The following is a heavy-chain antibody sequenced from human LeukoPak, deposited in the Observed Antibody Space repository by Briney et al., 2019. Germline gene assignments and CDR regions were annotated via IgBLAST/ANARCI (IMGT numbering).Heavy chain of an antibody. CDR2: IYYSGST. V-gene: IGHV4-61*01. J-gene: IGHJ1*01. Sequence: SETLSLTCTVSGGSVSSGSYYWSWIRQPPGKGLEWIGYIYYSGSTNYNPSLKSRVTISVDTSKNQFSLKLSSVTAADTAVYYCASTSAAMGRYFLHWGRGTLVTVSS. D-gene: IGHD2-2*01. CDR1: GGSVSSGSYY. CDR3: ASTSAAMGRYFLH.